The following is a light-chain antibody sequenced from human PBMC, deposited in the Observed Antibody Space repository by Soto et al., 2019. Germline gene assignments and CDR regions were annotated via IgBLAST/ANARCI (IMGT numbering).Light chain of an antibody. CDR1: QSVSSSY. Sequence: EIVLTQSPGTLSLSPGERATLSCRASQSVSSSYFAWYQQKPGQAHRLLIYGASSRATGIPDRFSGSGSGTDFTLTISRLEPEDFAVYYCLQYGTSPRTFGQGTKVEIK. CDR3: LQYGTSPRT. V-gene: IGKV3-20*01. CDR2: GAS. J-gene: IGKJ1*01.